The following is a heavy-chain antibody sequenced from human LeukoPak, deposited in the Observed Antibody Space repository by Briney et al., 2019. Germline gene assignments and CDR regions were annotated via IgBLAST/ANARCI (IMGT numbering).Heavy chain of an antibody. CDR2: IYYSGST. Sequence: SETLSLTCAVSGGSISRTTSHWGWTRQPPGKGREWIGRIYYSGSTFYNPYFKSRVTISVDTSKNKLSLRLSSVTAADTAVYYCARHGSTDYFDYWGQGTLVTVSS. CDR3: ARHGSTDYFDY. V-gene: IGHV4-39*01. J-gene: IGHJ4*02. CDR1: GGSISRTTSH. D-gene: IGHD2-2*03.